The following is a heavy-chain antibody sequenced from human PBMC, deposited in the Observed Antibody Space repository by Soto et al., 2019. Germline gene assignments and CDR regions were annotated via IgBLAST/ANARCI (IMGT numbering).Heavy chain of an antibody. J-gene: IGHJ4*02. CDR2: ISSSSSYI. Sequence: PGGSLRLSCAASGFTFSSYSMNWVRQAPGKGLEWVSSISSSSSYIYYADSVKGRFTISRDNSKNTLYLQMNSLRAEDTAVYYCAKESVVVVTATEDYWGQGTLVTVSS. CDR3: AKESVVVVTATEDY. CDR1: GFTFSSYS. V-gene: IGHV3-21*04. D-gene: IGHD2-21*02.